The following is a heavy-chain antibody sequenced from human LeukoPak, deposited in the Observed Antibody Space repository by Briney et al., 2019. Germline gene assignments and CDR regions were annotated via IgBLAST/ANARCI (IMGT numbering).Heavy chain of an antibody. V-gene: IGHV1-2*04. CDR3: ARDPTDYGDYNGGLDY. D-gene: IGHD4-17*01. J-gene: IGHJ4*02. CDR1: GYTFTGYY. Sequence: ASVKVSCKASGYTFTGYYMHWVRQAPGQGLEWMGWINPNSGGTNYAQKFQGWVTMTRDTSISTAYMELSRLRSDDTAVYYCARDPTDYGDYNGGLDYWGQGTLVTVSS. CDR2: INPNSGGT.